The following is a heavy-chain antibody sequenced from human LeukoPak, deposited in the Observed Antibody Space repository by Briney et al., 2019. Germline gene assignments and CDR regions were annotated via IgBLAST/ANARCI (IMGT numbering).Heavy chain of an antibody. D-gene: IGHD6-13*01. V-gene: IGHV1-2*02. J-gene: IGHJ4*02. CDR2: INPNSGGT. CDR1: GYTFTDYY. CDR3: ARVVGSSWYRYFDY. Sequence: ASVKVSCKASGYTFTDYYIHWVRQAPGQGLEWMGWINPNSGGTYYPQTFRGRVTMTRDTSISTAYMELSRLRSDDTAVYYCARVVGSSWYRYFDYWGQGTQVTVSS.